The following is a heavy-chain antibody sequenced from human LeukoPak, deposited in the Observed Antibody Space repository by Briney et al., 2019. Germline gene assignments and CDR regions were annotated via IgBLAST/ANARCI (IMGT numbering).Heavy chain of an antibody. CDR2: IYHSGST. J-gene: IGHJ5*02. Sequence: NPSETLSLTCAVSGGSISSGGYSWSWIRQPPGKGLEGIGYIYHSGSTYYNPSLKSRVTISVDRSKNQFSLKLSSVTAADTAVYYCARAGLPPGKEFDPWGQGTLVTVSS. V-gene: IGHV4-30-2*01. CDR1: GGSISSGGYS. D-gene: IGHD4-11*01. CDR3: ARAGLPPGKEFDP.